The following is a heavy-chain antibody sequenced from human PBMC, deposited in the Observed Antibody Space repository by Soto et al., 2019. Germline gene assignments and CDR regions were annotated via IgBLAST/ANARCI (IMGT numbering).Heavy chain of an antibody. D-gene: IGHD6-6*01. CDR2: ISWNSGSI. CDR1: GFTFDDYA. J-gene: IGHJ6*02. V-gene: IGHV3-9*01. Sequence: GGSLRLSCAASGFTFDDYAMHWVRQAPGKGLEWVSGISWNSGSIGYADSVKGRFTISRDNAKNSLYLQMNSLRAEDTALYYCARDIAAPSNDYYYGMDVWGQGTTVTVSS. CDR3: ARDIAAPSNDYYYGMDV.